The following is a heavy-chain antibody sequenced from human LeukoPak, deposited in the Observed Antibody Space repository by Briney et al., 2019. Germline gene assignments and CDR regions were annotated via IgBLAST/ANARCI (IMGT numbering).Heavy chain of an antibody. Sequence: GGSLRLSCAASGFTFSSYSMNWVREAPGKGLVWVSYISSSGNTIYYADSVKGRFTISRDNAKNSLYLQMNSLRDEDSAVYYCAGETGTARHFDYWGQGTLVTVSS. CDR3: AGETGTARHFDY. V-gene: IGHV3-48*02. D-gene: IGHD1-1*01. J-gene: IGHJ4*02. CDR2: ISSSGNTI. CDR1: GFTFSSYS.